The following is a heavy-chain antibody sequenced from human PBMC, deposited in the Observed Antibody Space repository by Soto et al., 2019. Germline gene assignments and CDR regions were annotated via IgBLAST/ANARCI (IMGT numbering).Heavy chain of an antibody. CDR1: GFTFSGYW. CDR2: ISSDGSST. D-gene: IGHD3-9*01. Sequence: EVQLVESGGGLVQPGGSLRLSCAASGFTFSGYWMHWVRQAPGKGLVWVSRISSDGSSTNYADSLKDRFTISRDNAKNTLYLQMNSLRAEDTAVYYCARETIRAFDIWGQGKMVTVSS. CDR3: ARETIRAFDI. J-gene: IGHJ3*02. V-gene: IGHV3-74*01.